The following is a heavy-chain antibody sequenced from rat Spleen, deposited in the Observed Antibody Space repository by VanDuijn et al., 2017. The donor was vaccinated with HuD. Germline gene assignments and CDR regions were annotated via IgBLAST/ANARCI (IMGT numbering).Heavy chain of an antibody. CDR3: ATTPLYYSADPYYFDY. Sequence: EVQLVESGGGLVQPGRSLKLSCVASGFTFNNYWMSWIRQAPGKGPEWVASITSTGGSIYYRDSVRGRFTISSDNTKTTLYLQMDSLRSEDTATYFCATTPLYYSADPYYFDYWGQGVMVTVSS. D-gene: IGHD1-1*01. CDR1: GFTFNNYW. CDR2: ITSTGGSI. V-gene: IGHV5-31*01. J-gene: IGHJ2*01.